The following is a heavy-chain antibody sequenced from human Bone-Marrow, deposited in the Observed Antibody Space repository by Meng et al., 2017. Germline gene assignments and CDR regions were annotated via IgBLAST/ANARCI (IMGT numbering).Heavy chain of an antibody. CDR1: GFTFSSYE. CDR2: ISSSGSTI. D-gene: IGHD4-17*01. CDR3: ARDPDSLDYGDYC. V-gene: IGHV3-48*03. Sequence: LSLTCAASGFTFSSYEMNWVRQAPGKGLEWVSYISSSGSTIYYADSVKGRFTISRDNAKNSLYLQMNSLRAEDTAVYYCARDPDSLDYGDYCWGQGTLVTVSS. J-gene: IGHJ4*02.